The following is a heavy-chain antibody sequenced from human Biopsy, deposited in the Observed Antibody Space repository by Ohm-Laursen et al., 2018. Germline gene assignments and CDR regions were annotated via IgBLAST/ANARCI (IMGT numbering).Heavy chain of an antibody. CDR1: GGSISNYY. CDR3: VREPRIAAVAYFDP. CDR2: ISSSGST. J-gene: IGHJ5*02. Sequence: PGTLSLTCTVSGGSISNYYWSWIRQPAGKGLEWIGRISSSGSTNYNPSLKSRVTMSVDTSKNQFPLLLSSMTAADTAVYYCVREPRIAAVAYFDPWGQGTLVTVSS. V-gene: IGHV4-4*07. D-gene: IGHD6-13*01.